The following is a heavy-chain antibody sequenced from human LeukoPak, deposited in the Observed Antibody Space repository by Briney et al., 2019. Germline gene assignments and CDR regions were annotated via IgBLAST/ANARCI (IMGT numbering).Heavy chain of an antibody. CDR1: GFTFSSYA. D-gene: IGHD4-17*01. J-gene: IGHJ4*02. Sequence: GGSLRLSCAASGFTFSSYAMSWVRQAPGKGLEWVSAISGSGGSTYSADSVKGRPTISRDNSKNTLYLQMNSLRAEDTAVYYCAKDLGYGDYVVYDYWGQGTLVTVSS. CDR2: ISGSGGST. CDR3: AKDLGYGDYVVYDY. V-gene: IGHV3-23*01.